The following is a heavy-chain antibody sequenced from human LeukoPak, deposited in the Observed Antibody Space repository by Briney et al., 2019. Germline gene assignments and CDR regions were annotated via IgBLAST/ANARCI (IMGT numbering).Heavy chain of an antibody. J-gene: IGHJ4*02. CDR2: INPNSGGT. D-gene: IGHD3-10*02. V-gene: IGHV1-2*02. CDR3: ARGTHDVLGPVDY. CDR1: GYAFPCYY. Sequence: ASVQVSCHASGYAFPCYYMHWVRQAPGQGLEWMGWINPNSGGTNYAQKFQGRVTMTRDTSISTAYMEMNRLRSDDTAMYYCARGTHDVLGPVDYWGQGTLVTVSS.